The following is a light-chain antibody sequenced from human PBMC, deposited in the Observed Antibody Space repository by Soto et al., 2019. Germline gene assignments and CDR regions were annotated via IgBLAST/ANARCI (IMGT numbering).Light chain of an antibody. CDR2: EVS. CDR3: SSYTKRSTLV. CDR1: SSDVGGSNY. V-gene: IGLV2-14*01. J-gene: IGLJ3*02. Sequence: QSALTQPSSLSGSLGQSITISCTGSSSDVGGSNYVSWYQQHPGKAPKLMLYEVSLRPSGVSNRFSGSKSDNTASLTISGLQAEDEGDYYCSSYTKRSTLVFGGGTKVTGL.